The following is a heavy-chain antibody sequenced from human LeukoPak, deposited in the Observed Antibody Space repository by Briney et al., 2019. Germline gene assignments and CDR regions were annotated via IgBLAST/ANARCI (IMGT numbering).Heavy chain of an antibody. Sequence: SETLSLTCTVSGGSIRNCYWSWIRQPPAKGLEWIGHIYYSGSTNYNPSLKSRVTISADTSKNQFSLKLSSVTAADTAVYYCARVYYSSSYDYWYFDLWGRGTLVTVSS. V-gene: IGHV4-59*01. CDR3: ARVYYSSSYDYWYFDL. D-gene: IGHD6-13*01. J-gene: IGHJ2*01. CDR1: GGSIRNCY. CDR2: IYYSGST.